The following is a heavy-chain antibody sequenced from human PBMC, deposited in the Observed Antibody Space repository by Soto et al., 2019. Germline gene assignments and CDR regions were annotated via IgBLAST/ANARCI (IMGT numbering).Heavy chain of an antibody. CDR1: GGSIGSSSYY. Sequence: QLQLQESGPGLVKPSETLSLTCTVSGGSIGSSSYYWGWIRQPPGKGLEWIGSIYDRGSTYSNPSLKSRLTTSLDTSKNQFSLKPTSVTAADTAVYYCARHGYTSGRTYFDYWGQGTLVTVSS. V-gene: IGHV4-39*01. D-gene: IGHD6-19*01. J-gene: IGHJ4*02. CDR3: ARHGYTSGRTYFDY. CDR2: IYDRGST.